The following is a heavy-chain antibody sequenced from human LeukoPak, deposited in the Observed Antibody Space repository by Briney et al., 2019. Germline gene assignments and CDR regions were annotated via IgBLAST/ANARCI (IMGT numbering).Heavy chain of an antibody. J-gene: IGHJ4*02. Sequence: GSLRLSCAASGFTFSNAWMSWVRQAPGKGLEWAGRIKSKTDGGTTDYAAPVKGRFTISRDDSKNTLYLQMNSLKTEDTAVYYCTTIQSGKYCGGDCYSGYWGQGTLVTVSS. CDR2: IKSKTDGGTT. CDR3: TTIQSGKYCGGDCYSGY. CDR1: GFTFSNAW. D-gene: IGHD2-21*02. V-gene: IGHV3-15*01.